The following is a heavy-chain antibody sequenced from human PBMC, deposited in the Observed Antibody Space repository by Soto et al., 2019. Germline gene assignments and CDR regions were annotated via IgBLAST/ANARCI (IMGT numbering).Heavy chain of an antibody. D-gene: IGHD3-10*01. CDR2: IKSKTDGGTT. Sequence: PGGSLRLSCAASGFTFSNAWMNWVRQAPGKGLEWVGRIKSKTDGGTTDYAAPVKGRFTISRDDSKNTLYLQMNSLKTEDTAVYYCTTVGLLGFGELIPPYYSGTDVWAQGTTVPV. CDR1: GFTFSNAW. J-gene: IGHJ6*02. V-gene: IGHV3-15*07. CDR3: TTVGLLGFGELIPPYYSGTDV.